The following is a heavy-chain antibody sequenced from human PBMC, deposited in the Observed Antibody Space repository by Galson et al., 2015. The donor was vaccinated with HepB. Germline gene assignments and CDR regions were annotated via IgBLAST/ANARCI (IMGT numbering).Heavy chain of an antibody. CDR2: ISYSGST. J-gene: IGHJ6*02. CDR1: GGSISSYY. Sequence: SETLSLTCTVSGGSISSYYWSWIRQPPGKGLEWIGYISYSGSTFYSPTLKSLVTISVDTSKNQFSLKLTSVTAADTAVYYCARHPGVLVVAATEYYYGMDVWGQGTTVTVSS. CDR3: ARHPGVLVVAATEYYYGMDV. D-gene: IGHD2-15*01. V-gene: IGHV4-59*08.